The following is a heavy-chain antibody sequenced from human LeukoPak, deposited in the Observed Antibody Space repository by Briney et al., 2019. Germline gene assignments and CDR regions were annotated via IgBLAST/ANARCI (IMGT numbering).Heavy chain of an antibody. J-gene: IGHJ4*02. Sequence: GGSLRLSCAASGFTFSSYAMHWVRQAPGKGLEWVAVISYDGSNKYYADSVKGRFTISRDNSKNTLYLQMNSLRAEDTAVYYCASNRGYSSSWEEYYFDYWGQGTLVTVSS. CDR3: ASNRGYSSSWEEYYFDY. CDR2: ISYDGSNK. D-gene: IGHD6-13*01. CDR1: GFTFSSYA. V-gene: IGHV3-30-3*01.